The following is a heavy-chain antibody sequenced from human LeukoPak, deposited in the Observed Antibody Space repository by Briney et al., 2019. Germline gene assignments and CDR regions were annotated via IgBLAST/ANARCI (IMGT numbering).Heavy chain of an antibody. CDR3: ARRIEHGDGYNYGGYYFDY. V-gene: IGHV5-51*01. D-gene: IGHD5-12*01. CDR2: IYPGDSDT. J-gene: IGHJ4*02. CDR1: GFTFSSYA. Sequence: PGGSLRLSCAASGFTFSSYAMSWVRQMPGKGLEWMGIIYPGDSDTRYSPSFQGQVTISADKSISTAYLQWSSLKASDTAMYYCARRIEHGDGYNYGGYYFDYWGQGTLVTVSS.